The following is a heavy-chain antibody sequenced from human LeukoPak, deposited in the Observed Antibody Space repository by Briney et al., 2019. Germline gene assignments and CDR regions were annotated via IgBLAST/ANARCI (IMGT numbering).Heavy chain of an antibody. CDR3: ARRDRYSYASGFDY. J-gene: IGHJ4*02. CDR1: GGSLSSSSYY. Sequence: SETLSLTCTVSGGSLSSSSYYWGWIRPPPGKGLEWIGSIYYSGSTYYNPSLKSRVTISVDTSKNQFSLKLSSVTAADTAVYYCARRDRYSYASGFDYWGQGTLVTVSS. V-gene: IGHV4-39*01. D-gene: IGHD5-18*01. CDR2: IYYSGST.